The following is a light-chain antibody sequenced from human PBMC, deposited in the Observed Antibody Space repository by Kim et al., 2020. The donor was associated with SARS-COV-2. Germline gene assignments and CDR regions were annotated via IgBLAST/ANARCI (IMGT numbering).Light chain of an antibody. CDR1: QAISNW. CDR2: ATS. Sequence: DIQMTQSPSSVSASVGDRVTITCRASQAISNWLAWYQQKPGIAPKLLIYATSSLQTGVPSRFSGSGSGTDFTLTISSLRPEDFSTYYCQQANRFPWAFGQRTKVDSK. CDR3: QQANRFPWA. J-gene: IGKJ1*01. V-gene: IGKV1-12*01.